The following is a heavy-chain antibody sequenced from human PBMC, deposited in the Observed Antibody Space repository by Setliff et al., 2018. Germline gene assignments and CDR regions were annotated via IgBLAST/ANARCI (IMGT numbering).Heavy chain of an antibody. D-gene: IGHD1-26*01. Sequence: AGGSLRLSCAVSGFTFSDHYMDWVRQVPGKGLEWVGRSRDKGNSYTTEYAASVKGRFTISRDASKNSLFLQMNSLKTEDTAVYYCIRDTHMSGAYYFDYWGQGTLVTVSS. CDR2: SRDKGNSYTT. CDR3: IRDTHMSGAYYFDY. V-gene: IGHV3-72*01. CDR1: GFTFSDHY. J-gene: IGHJ4*02.